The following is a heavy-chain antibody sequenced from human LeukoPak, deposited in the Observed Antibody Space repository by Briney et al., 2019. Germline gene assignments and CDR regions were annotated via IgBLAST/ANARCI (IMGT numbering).Heavy chain of an antibody. D-gene: IGHD5-12*01. Sequence: GGSLRLSCASSGFTFSSYGMHGVRQAPARGLEGVAFIRYDGSNKYYAEPVKGRFTISRDNSKNTLYLQMNSLRAEDTAVYYCAKDDTYSGYAAGGAFDIWGQGKMVTVSS. CDR2: IRYDGSNK. CDR3: AKDDTYSGYAAGGAFDI. V-gene: IGHV3-30*02. CDR1: GFTFSSYG. J-gene: IGHJ3*02.